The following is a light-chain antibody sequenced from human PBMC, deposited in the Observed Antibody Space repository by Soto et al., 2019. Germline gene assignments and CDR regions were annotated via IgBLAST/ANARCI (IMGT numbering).Light chain of an antibody. CDR1: QSISSD. J-gene: IGKJ1*01. CDR2: AAS. V-gene: IGKV3-15*01. CDR3: QQYNNWPRT. Sequence: EIVMTQSPATLSVSPGERATLSCRASQSISSDLAWYQQKPGRAPRLLIYAASTRAIGIPARFSGSGSGTEFTLTISSLQSEDFAVYYCQQYNNWPRTFGQGTKV.